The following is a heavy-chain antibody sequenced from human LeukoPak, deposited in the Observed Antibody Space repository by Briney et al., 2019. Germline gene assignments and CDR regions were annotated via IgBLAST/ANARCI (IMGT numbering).Heavy chain of an antibody. J-gene: IGHJ5*02. CDR2: IYHSGST. Sequence: PSQTLSLTCAVSGGSISSGGYSWSWIRQPPGKGLEWIGYIYHSGSTYYNPSLKSRVTISVDRSKNQFSLKLSSVTAADTAVYYCAGALTMVRGGDNWFDPWGQGTLVTVSS. D-gene: IGHD3-10*01. CDR3: AGALTMVRGGDNWFDP. CDR1: GGSISSGGYS. V-gene: IGHV4-30-2*01.